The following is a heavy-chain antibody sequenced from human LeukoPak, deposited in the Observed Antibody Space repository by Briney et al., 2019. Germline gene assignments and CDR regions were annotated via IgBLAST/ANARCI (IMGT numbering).Heavy chain of an antibody. D-gene: IGHD5-24*01. J-gene: IGHJ4*02. V-gene: IGHV5-51*01. CDR2: IYPGDSDT. Sequence: NRGGSLEISCRGSGSLFTSYWIGWVRQLPGKGLGWMGIIYPGDSDTRYSPSFQGQVPISGDKSISTAYLQWSSLKASDTAMYYCAIWSGYRRGLGYWGQGTLVTVSS. CDR1: GSLFTSYW. CDR3: AIWSGYRRGLGY.